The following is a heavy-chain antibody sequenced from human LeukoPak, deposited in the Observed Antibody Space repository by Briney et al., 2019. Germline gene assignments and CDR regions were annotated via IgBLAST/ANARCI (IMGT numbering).Heavy chain of an antibody. CDR2: ISSSGSTI. CDR3: ARAASSSWTDFAS. Sequence: GGSLRLSSAASGFTFSDYYMSWIRQAPGKGLEWVSYISSSGSTIYYADSVKGRFTISRDNAKNSLYLQMNSLRAEDTAVYYCARAASSSWTDFASWGQGTLVTVSS. J-gene: IGHJ4*02. V-gene: IGHV3-11*01. D-gene: IGHD6-13*01. CDR1: GFTFSDYY.